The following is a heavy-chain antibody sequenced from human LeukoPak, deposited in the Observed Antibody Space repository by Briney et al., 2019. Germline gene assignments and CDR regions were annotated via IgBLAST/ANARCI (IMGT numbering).Heavy chain of an antibody. J-gene: IGHJ6*03. Sequence: SETLSLTCTVSGGSISPYYWSWIRQSPGKGLEWIGYIYYSGITNYNPSLKSRVTISVDTSKNQFSLKLSSVTAADTAVYYCARVSRSHNYYSYYMDVWGKGTTVTVSS. V-gene: IGHV4-59*01. CDR3: ARVSRSHNYYSYYMDV. CDR2: IYYSGIT. CDR1: GGSISPYY. D-gene: IGHD3-16*02.